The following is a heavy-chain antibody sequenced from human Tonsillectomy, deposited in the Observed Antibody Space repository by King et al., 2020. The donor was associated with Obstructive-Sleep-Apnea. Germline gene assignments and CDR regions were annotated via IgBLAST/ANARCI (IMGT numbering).Heavy chain of an antibody. CDR1: GYTFTGYY. D-gene: IGHD6-13*01. CDR2: INPNSGGT. Sequence: HEQLVQSGAEVKKPGASVKVSCKASGYTFTGYYIHWVRQAPGQGLEWMGWINPNSGGTNYAQKFQGRGTMTRDTYINTAYKELSRLRSDDTAVYFCARDKLDDHYYYAMDVWGQGTTVTVSS. V-gene: IGHV1-2*02. J-gene: IGHJ6*02. CDR3: ARDKLDDHYYYAMDV.